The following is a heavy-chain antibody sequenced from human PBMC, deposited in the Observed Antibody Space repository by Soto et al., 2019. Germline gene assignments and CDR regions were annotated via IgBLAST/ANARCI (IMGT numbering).Heavy chain of an antibody. J-gene: IGHJ4*02. V-gene: IGHV4-30-4*01. Sequence: SETLSLTCTVSGVSISSGDYYWSWVRQPPGKGLEWIGYIYYSGSTYYNPSLKSRVTISVDTSKNQFSLKLSSVTAADTAVYYCARGGVYCGGDCYPPPGLDYWGQGTLVTVSS. CDR3: ARGGVYCGGDCYPPPGLDY. CDR1: GVSISSGDYY. CDR2: IYYSGST. D-gene: IGHD2-21*02.